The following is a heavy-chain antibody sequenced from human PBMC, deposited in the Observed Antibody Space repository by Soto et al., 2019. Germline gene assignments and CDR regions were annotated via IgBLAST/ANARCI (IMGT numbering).Heavy chain of an antibody. Sequence: SETLSLTCAVYGGSFSGYYWSWIRQPPGKGLEWIGEINHSGSTNYNPSLKSRVTISVDTSKNQFSLKLSSVTAADTAVYYCARAVATIVAYWFDPWGQGTLVTVSS. CDR3: ARAVATIVAYWFDP. CDR2: INHSGST. CDR1: GGSFSGYY. J-gene: IGHJ5*02. D-gene: IGHD5-12*01. V-gene: IGHV4-34*01.